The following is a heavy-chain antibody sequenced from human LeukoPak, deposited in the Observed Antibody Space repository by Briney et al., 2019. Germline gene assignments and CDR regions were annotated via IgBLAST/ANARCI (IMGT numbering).Heavy chain of an antibody. Sequence: PGGSLRLSCAASGFTFSSYWMSWVRQAPGKGLEWVANIKQDGSEKYYVDSVKGRFTISRDNAKNSLYLQMNSLRAEDTAVYYCARSIAAAGPDAFDIWGQGTMVTVSS. J-gene: IGHJ3*02. CDR1: GFTFSSYW. CDR3: ARSIAAAGPDAFDI. CDR2: IKQDGSEK. D-gene: IGHD6-13*01. V-gene: IGHV3-7*01.